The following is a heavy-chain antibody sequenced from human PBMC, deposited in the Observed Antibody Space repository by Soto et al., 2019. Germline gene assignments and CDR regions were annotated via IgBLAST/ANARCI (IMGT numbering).Heavy chain of an antibody. Sequence: GESLKISCKGSGYSFTSYWINWVRQMPGKGLEWMGIIYPGDSDTRYSPSFQGQVTISADKSISTAYLQWRSLKASDTAMYYCARHHGSPCSYFGMDVWGQGTTVTVSS. D-gene: IGHD6-6*01. CDR2: IYPGDSDT. J-gene: IGHJ6*02. CDR1: GYSFTSYW. V-gene: IGHV5-51*01. CDR3: ARHHGSPCSYFGMDV.